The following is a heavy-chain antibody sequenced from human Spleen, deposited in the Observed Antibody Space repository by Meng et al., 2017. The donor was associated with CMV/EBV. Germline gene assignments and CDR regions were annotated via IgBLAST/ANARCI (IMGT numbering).Heavy chain of an antibody. CDR2: MNPNSGNT. CDR3: ARGLGSSGTPPDY. D-gene: IGHD6-25*01. J-gene: IGHJ4*02. Sequence: QVQPVQSGAEVKKPGASVKVSCKASGYTFTSYDINWVRQATGQGLGWMGWMNPNSGNTGYAQKFQGRVTMTRDTSISTAYMELSSLRSEDTAVYCCARGLGSSGTPPDYWGQGTLVTVSS. V-gene: IGHV1-8*01. CDR1: GYTFTSYD.